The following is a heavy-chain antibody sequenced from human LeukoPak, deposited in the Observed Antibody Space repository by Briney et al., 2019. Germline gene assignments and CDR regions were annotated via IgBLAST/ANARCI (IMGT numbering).Heavy chain of an antibody. Sequence: PSETLSLTCTVSGGSISSSSYYWSWIRQPAGKGLEWIGRIYAGGTASYNPSLKSRVTMSADMSKNQLSLKLTSVTAADTAVYYCTREPVPWGQGTLVTVSS. V-gene: IGHV4-61*02. CDR2: IYAGGTA. D-gene: IGHD6-19*01. CDR3: TREPVP. J-gene: IGHJ4*02. CDR1: GGSISSSSYY.